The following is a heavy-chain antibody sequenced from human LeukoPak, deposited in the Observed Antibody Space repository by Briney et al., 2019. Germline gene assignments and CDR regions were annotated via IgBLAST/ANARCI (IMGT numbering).Heavy chain of an antibody. CDR1: GFTFSSYA. V-gene: IGHV3-7*01. J-gene: IGHJ4*02. CDR2: IKQDGSEK. CDR3: ARWEWLNYFDY. D-gene: IGHD5-12*01. Sequence: PGGSLRLSCAASGFTFSSYAMSWVRQAPGKGLEWVANIKQDGSEKYYVDSVKGRFTISRDNAKNSLYLQMNSLRAEDTAVYYCARWEWLNYFDYWGQGTLVTVSS.